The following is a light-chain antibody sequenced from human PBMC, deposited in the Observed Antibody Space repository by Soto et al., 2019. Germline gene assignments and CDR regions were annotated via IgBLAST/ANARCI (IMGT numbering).Light chain of an antibody. CDR3: SSYTSSSTLE. CDR1: SGDVGGYNY. V-gene: IGLV2-14*01. CDR2: EVS. J-gene: IGLJ2*01. Sequence: QSLLTQPASVSGSPGQSITISFTGTSGDVGGYNYVCWYQQHPGKAPKLMIYEVSNRPSGVSNRFSGSKSGNTASLTISGLQAEDEAEYYCSSYTSSSTLEFGGGTKVNVL.